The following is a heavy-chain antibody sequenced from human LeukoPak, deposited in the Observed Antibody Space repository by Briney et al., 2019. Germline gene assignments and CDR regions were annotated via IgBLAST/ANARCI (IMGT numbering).Heavy chain of an antibody. J-gene: IGHJ4*02. CDR2: ISSSSSYI. D-gene: IGHD2-8*01. CDR3: ARSQALGVYYDY. Sequence: GGSLRLSCAASGFTFSSYIMNWVRQAPGKGLEWVTSISSSSSYIYYADSVKGRFTISRDNAKNSLYLQMNSLRAEDTAVYYCARSQALGVYYDYWGQGTLVTVSS. CDR1: GFTFSSYI. V-gene: IGHV3-21*01.